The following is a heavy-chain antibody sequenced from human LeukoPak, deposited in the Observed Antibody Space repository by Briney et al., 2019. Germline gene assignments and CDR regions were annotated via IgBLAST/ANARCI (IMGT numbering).Heavy chain of an antibody. J-gene: IGHJ4*02. CDR1: GGSISGSDYY. Sequence: SETLSLTCTVSGGSISGSDYYWSWIRQPPGKGLEWIGYTHFSGNTYYKSSLKSRVRISVDTSENHISLQLTSVTAADTAVYYCAREGGPYRPLDYSGQGTLVTVSS. CDR3: AREGGPYRPLDY. V-gene: IGHV4-30-4*01. CDR2: THFSGNT.